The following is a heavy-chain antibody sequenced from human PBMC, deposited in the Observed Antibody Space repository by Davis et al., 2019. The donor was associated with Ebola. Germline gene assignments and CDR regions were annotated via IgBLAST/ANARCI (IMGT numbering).Heavy chain of an antibody. CDR1: GFTFRSYD. V-gene: IGHV3-13*01. D-gene: IGHD6-13*01. Sequence: GESLKISCAASGFTFRSYDMHWVRQATGKGLEWVSAIGAAGDTYYPVSVKGRFTITRENAKKSLYLQMNSLRAEDTAVYYCARAGFGSTWFDCWGQGILVTVSS. J-gene: IGHJ5*01. CDR2: IGAAGDT. CDR3: ARAGFGSTWFDC.